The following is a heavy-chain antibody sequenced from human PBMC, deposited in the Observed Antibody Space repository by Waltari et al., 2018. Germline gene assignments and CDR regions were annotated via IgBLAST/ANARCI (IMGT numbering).Heavy chain of an antibody. D-gene: IGHD2-2*01. CDR1: GGSIRGFS. Sequence: VLLEESGPGLVKPSETLSLTCTVSGGSIRGFSWSCTRLSPGTGLEYIAYIFYTGNTNYNPSLKSRVIISVDTSRNQFSLKRRSLTAADTAVYYCARLGGDRFGSLRHCGPASCTTWIDPWGRGTLVTVSS. J-gene: IGHJ5*02. CDR3: ARLGGDRFGSLRHCGPASCTTWIDP. V-gene: IGHV4-59*01. CDR2: IFYTGNT.